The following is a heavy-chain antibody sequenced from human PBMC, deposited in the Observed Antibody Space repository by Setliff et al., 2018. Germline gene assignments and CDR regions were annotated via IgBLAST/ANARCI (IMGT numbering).Heavy chain of an antibody. J-gene: IGHJ4*02. V-gene: IGHV1-3*01. CDR1: GYTFTSYG. Sequence: ASVKVSCKASGYTFTSYGISWVRQAPGQGLEWMGWINAGNGNTKYSQKFQGRVTITRDTSASTAYMELSSLRSEDTAVYYCARGSREGTDYWGQGTLVTVSS. D-gene: IGHD1-1*01. CDR2: INAGNGNT. CDR3: ARGSREGTDY.